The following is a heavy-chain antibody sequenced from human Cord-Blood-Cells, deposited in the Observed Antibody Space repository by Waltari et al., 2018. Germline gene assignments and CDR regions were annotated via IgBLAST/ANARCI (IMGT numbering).Heavy chain of an antibody. CDR3: AKGGPGGWYFDL. Sequence: QLQLQESGSGLVKPSQTLSLTCAVSGGSISSGGYSWSWIRPPPGKGLEWIGYIYHSGRSYYNPSLKSRVPISVDRSKNQFSLKRSSVTAADTAVYYWAKGGPGGWYFDLWGRGTLVTVSS. CDR2: IYHSGRS. V-gene: IGHV4-30-2*01. CDR1: GGSISSGGYS. J-gene: IGHJ2*01. D-gene: IGHD3-10*01.